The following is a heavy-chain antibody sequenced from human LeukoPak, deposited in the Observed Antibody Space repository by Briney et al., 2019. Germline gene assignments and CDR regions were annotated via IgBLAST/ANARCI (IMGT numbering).Heavy chain of an antibody. Sequence: SETLSLTCTVSGGSISSSSYYWGWIRQPPGKGLEWIGYIYYSGSTNYNPSLKSRVTISVDTSKNQFSLKLSSVTAADTAVYYCARTVFGELLSYNWFDPWGQGTLVTVSS. CDR2: IYYSGST. CDR3: ARTVFGELLSYNWFDP. CDR1: GGSISSSSYY. J-gene: IGHJ5*02. D-gene: IGHD3-10*01. V-gene: IGHV4-61*05.